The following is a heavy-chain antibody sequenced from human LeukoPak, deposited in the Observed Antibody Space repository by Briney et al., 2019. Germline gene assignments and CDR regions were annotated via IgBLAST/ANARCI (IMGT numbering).Heavy chain of an antibody. Sequence: GGSLRLSCAASGFTFSSYSMSWVRQAPGKGLEWVSAISGSGGSTYYADSVKGRFTISRDNSKNTLYLQMNSLRAEDTAVYYCAKDSGHYYDSSGYYWGWYFDYWGQGTLVTVSS. CDR1: GFTFSSYS. CDR2: ISGSGGST. CDR3: AKDSGHYYDSSGYYWGWYFDY. D-gene: IGHD3-22*01. J-gene: IGHJ4*02. V-gene: IGHV3-23*01.